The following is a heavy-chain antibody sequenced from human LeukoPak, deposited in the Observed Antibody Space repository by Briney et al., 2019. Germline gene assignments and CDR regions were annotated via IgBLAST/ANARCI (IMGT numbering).Heavy chain of an antibody. CDR3: ASQSGSLGRRADDAFDI. V-gene: IGHV4-59*01. CDR1: GGSISSYY. CDR2: IYYSGST. Sequence: SETLSLTCTVSGGSISSYYWSWIRQPPGKGLEWIGYIYYSGSTNYNPSLKSRVTISVDTSKNQLSLKLSSVTAADTAVYYCASQSGSLGRRADDAFDIWGQGTMVTVSS. D-gene: IGHD3-3*01. J-gene: IGHJ3*02.